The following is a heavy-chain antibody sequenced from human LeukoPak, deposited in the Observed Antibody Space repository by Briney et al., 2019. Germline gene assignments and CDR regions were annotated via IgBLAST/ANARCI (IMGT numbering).Heavy chain of an antibody. CDR1: GFTFSSYG. CDR3: AKGSFMSESAAGSPYYLDY. D-gene: IGHD6-13*01. J-gene: IGHJ4*02. Sequence: GGSLRLSCAASGFTFSSYGMSWVRQAPGKGLEWVSAISGSGGSTYYADSVKGRFTISRDNSKNTLYLQMNSLRAEDTAVYYCAKGSFMSESAAGSPYYLDYWGQGTLVTVSS. V-gene: IGHV3-23*01. CDR2: ISGSGGST.